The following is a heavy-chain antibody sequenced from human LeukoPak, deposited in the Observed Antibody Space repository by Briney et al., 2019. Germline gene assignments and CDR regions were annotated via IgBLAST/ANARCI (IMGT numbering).Heavy chain of an antibody. CDR1: GGSLSAYY. CDR3: ARVSRSGWYIVDY. J-gene: IGHJ4*02. V-gene: IGHV4-34*01. CDR2: IYYSGST. D-gene: IGHD6-19*01. Sequence: SETLSLTCAVYGGSLSAYYWTWIRQPPGKGLEWIGSIYYSGSTYYNPSLKSRVTISVDTSKNQFSLKLRSVTAADTAVYYCARVSRSGWYIVDYWGQGTLVTVSS.